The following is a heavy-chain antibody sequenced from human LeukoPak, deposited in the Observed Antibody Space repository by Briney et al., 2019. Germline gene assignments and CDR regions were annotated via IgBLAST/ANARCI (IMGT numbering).Heavy chain of an antibody. J-gene: IGHJ4*01. CDR1: GGSFSGYY. Sequence: SETLSLTCAVYGGSFSGYYWSWIRQPPGKGLEWIGEINHSGSTNYNPSLKSRVTISVDTSKNQFSLKLSSVTAADTAMYYCARDLSGHWTYDYWGQGTLVTVSS. V-gene: IGHV4-34*01. CDR3: ARDLSGHWTYDY. CDR2: INHSGST. D-gene: IGHD1-1*01.